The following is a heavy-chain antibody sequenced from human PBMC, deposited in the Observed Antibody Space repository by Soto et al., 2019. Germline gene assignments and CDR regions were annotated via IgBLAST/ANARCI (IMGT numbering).Heavy chain of an antibody. CDR2: ISGRGDST. D-gene: IGHD4-4*01. Sequence: EVQLLESGGGLIQPGGSLRLSCAPSGFIFSSYTMGWVRQAPGKGLEWVSSISGRGDSTYYADSVKGRFTISRDNSENTLYLQMNSLRAEDTAVYYCALAGYDSNYYAVTPLSAGHFWGQGTLVTVSS. J-gene: IGHJ4*02. CDR3: ALAGYDSNYYAVTPLSAGHF. V-gene: IGHV3-23*01. CDR1: GFIFSSYT.